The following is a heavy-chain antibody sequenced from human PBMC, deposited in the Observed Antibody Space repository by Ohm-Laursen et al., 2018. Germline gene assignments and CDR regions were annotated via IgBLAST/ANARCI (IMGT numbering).Heavy chain of an antibody. CDR2: ISYAGSNK. Sequence: SLRLSCAASGFIFSSYGMHWVRQAPGKGLEWVAVISYAGSNKYYADSVKGRFTLSRDISKNTLYLQMDSLRAEDTAVYYCAKERVPGAIISGGYYFDYWGQGTLVTVSS. CDR1: GFIFSSYG. CDR3: AKERVPGAIISGGYYFDY. D-gene: IGHD2-2*02. V-gene: IGHV3-30*18. J-gene: IGHJ4*02.